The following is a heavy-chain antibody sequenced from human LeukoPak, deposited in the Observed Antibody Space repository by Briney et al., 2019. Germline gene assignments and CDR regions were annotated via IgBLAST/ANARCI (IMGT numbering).Heavy chain of an antibody. CDR1: GFLFRTYW. D-gene: IGHD1-26*01. CDR3: ARGENPDDF. CDR2: IKTDGSEQ. Sequence: GGPLRLSCAASGFLFRTYWMTWVRQAPGKGLEWVANIKTDGSEQHYLDSVKGRFHISRDNANNSLSLQMNSLRAEDTAVYYCARGENPDDFWGQETLVTVSS. V-gene: IGHV3-7*01. J-gene: IGHJ4*02.